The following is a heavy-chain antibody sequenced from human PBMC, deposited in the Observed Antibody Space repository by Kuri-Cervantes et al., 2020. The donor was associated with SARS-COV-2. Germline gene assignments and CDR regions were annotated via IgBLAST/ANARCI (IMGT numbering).Heavy chain of an antibody. D-gene: IGHD6-6*01. J-gene: IGHJ4*02. CDR1: GFTFSSYW. CDR3: ARGSLSTYFDY. Sequence: GESLKISCAASGFTFSSYWMSWVRQAPGKGLEWVANIKQDGSEKYYVDSVKGRFTISRDNAKNSLYLQMNSLRAEDTAVYYCARGSLSTYFDYWGQGTLVTVSS. CDR2: IKQDGSEK. V-gene: IGHV3-7*01.